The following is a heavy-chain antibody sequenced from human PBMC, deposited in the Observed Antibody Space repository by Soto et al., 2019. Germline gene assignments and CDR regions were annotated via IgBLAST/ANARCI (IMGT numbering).Heavy chain of an antibody. Sequence: EGSLRLSWAASGFTFSYYPLHWVRRAPGKGLEWVSSISGVRDYIRYADSVKGRFAISRDNAKTSLYLQMNSLTAEDTAVYYCAREGVHNYTEYYFDYWGQGTLVTVSS. D-gene: IGHD3-10*01. V-gene: IGHV3-21*06. CDR3: AREGVHNYTEYYFDY. CDR1: GFTFSYYP. J-gene: IGHJ4*02. CDR2: ISGVRDYI.